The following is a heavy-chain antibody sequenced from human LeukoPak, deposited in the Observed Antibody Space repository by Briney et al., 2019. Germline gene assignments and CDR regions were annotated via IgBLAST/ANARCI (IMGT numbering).Heavy chain of an antibody. J-gene: IGHJ4*02. CDR2: IYYSGST. CDR1: GGSINTSSYF. CDR3: ASDKRPFDY. V-gene: IGHV4-39*01. D-gene: IGHD6-6*01. Sequence: SETLSLTCTVSGGSINTSSYFWGWIRQPPGRGLEWIGNIYYSGSTYYNPSLRSRVTISVDTSKNQFSLRLSSVTAADTAVYYCASDKRPFDYWGQGTLVTVSS.